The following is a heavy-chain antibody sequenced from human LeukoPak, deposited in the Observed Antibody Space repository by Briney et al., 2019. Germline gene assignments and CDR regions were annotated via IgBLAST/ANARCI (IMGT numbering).Heavy chain of an antibody. J-gene: IGHJ4*02. Sequence: TGGSLRLSCAASGFTFTCCGTHWVRQAPGKGLEWLAVISYHGSNIYYADSVKGRFTISRDNSKNTAFLQMNSLRPEDTALYYCARKNEQGVTDFWGQGALVTVSA. D-gene: IGHD1-1*01. CDR3: ARKNEQGVTDF. V-gene: IGHV3-30*03. CDR1: GFTFTCCG. CDR2: ISYHGSNI.